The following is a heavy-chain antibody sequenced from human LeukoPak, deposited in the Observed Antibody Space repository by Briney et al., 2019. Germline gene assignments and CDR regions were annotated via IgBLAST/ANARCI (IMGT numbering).Heavy chain of an antibody. D-gene: IGHD3-22*01. CDR1: GFTFSGYG. CDR3: AKDRGELIVVAQYYFDY. Sequence: GGSLRLSCAASGFTFSGYGMHWVRQAPGKGLEWVAVISYDGSNKYYADSVKGRFTISRDNSKNTLYLQMNSLRAEDTAVYYCAKDRGELIVVAQYYFDYWGQGTLVTVSS. J-gene: IGHJ4*02. V-gene: IGHV3-30*18. CDR2: ISYDGSNK.